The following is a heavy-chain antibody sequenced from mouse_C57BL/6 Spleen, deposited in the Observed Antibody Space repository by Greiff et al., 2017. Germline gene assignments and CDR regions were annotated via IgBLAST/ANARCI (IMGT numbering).Heavy chain of an antibody. V-gene: IGHV1-82*01. CDR3: ARNYDSLYYFDY. D-gene: IGHD2-4*01. CDR1: GYAFSSSW. J-gene: IGHJ2*01. CDR2: IYPGDGAT. Sequence: QVQLQQSGPELVKPGASVKISCKASGYAFSSSWMNWVKQRPGKGLEWIGRIYPGDGATNYNGKFKGKATLTADKSSSTAYMQLSSLTSEDSAVYLCARNYDSLYYFDYWGQGTTLTVSS.